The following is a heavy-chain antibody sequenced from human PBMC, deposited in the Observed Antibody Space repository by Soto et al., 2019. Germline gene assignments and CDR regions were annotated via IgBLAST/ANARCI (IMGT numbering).Heavy chain of an antibody. J-gene: IGHJ6*02. CDR2: IWYDGSNK. V-gene: IGHV3-33*01. D-gene: IGHD6-19*01. Sequence: QVQLVESGGGVAQPGRSLRLSCTVSGFTFSGHAMHWVRQAPGKGLEWVTQIWYDGSNKNYAESVKGRFTMSRDNSKDTLDLPMNSLRLEDTAGYYCARDGQGLAPYALDVWGQGTSVTVSS. CDR3: ARDGQGLAPYALDV. CDR1: GFTFSGHA.